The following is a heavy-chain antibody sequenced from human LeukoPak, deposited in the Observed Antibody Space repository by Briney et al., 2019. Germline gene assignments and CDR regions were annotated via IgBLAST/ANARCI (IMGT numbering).Heavy chain of an antibody. Sequence: PGGFLRLSCAASGFTFSSYGMHWVRQAPGKGLEWVAFIRYDGSNKYYADSVKGRFTISRDNSKNTLYLQMNSLRAEDTAVYYCAKGGNYNSYYYYMDVWGKGTTVTVSS. V-gene: IGHV3-30*02. CDR1: GFTFSSYG. CDR3: AKGGNYNSYYYYMDV. D-gene: IGHD5-24*01. CDR2: IRYDGSNK. J-gene: IGHJ6*03.